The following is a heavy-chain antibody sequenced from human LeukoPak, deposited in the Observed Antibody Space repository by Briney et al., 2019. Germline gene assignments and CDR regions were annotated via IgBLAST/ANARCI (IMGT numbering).Heavy chain of an antibody. Sequence: ASVKVSCKASGNTFTGYYMHCVRQAPGQGLEWMGWINPNSGGTNYAQKFQGRVTMTRDTSISTAYMELSRLRSDDTAVYYCARDFFGAAAGPFDIWGQGTMVTVSS. D-gene: IGHD6-13*01. CDR3: ARDFFGAAAGPFDI. J-gene: IGHJ3*02. V-gene: IGHV1-2*02. CDR1: GNTFTGYY. CDR2: INPNSGGT.